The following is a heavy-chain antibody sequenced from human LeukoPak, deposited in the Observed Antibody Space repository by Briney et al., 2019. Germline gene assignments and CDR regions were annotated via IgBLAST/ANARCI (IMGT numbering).Heavy chain of an antibody. Sequence: SETLSLTCAVYGGSFSGYYWSWIRQPPGKGLEWIGSIYYSGSTYYNPSLKSRVTISVDTSKNQFSLKLSSVTAADTAVYYRARDFLPIRATRRNYGEFDPWGQGTLVTVSS. D-gene: IGHD1-26*01. J-gene: IGHJ5*02. CDR3: ARDFLPIRATRRNYGEFDP. V-gene: IGHV4-34*01. CDR1: GGSFSGYY. CDR2: IYYSGST.